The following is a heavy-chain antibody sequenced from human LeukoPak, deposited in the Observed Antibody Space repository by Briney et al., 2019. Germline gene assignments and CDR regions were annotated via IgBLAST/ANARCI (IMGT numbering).Heavy chain of an antibody. CDR1: GGTFSSYA. V-gene: IGHV1-69*13. J-gene: IGHJ6*03. CDR2: IIPIFGTA. D-gene: IGHD3-10*01. Sequence: SVKVSCKASGGTFSSYAISWVRQAPGQGLEWMRGIIPIFGTANYAQKFQGRVTITADESTSTAYMELSGLRSEDTAVYYCARLYGSGSYYPYYYYMDVWGKGTTVTISS. CDR3: ARLYGSGSYYPYYYYMDV.